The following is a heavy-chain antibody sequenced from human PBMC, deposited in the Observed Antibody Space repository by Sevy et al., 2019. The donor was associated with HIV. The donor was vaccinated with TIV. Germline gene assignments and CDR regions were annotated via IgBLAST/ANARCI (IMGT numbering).Heavy chain of an antibody. Sequence: GGSLRLSCAASGFTFSSYAMHWVRQAPGKGLEWVAVISYDGSNKYYADSVKGRFTISRDNSKNTLYLQMNSLRAEDTAVYYCARGPGRWLRQPYFDYWVQGTLVTVSS. V-gene: IGHV3-30-3*01. CDR3: ARGPGRWLRQPYFDY. CDR2: ISYDGSNK. D-gene: IGHD5-12*01. CDR1: GFTFSSYA. J-gene: IGHJ4*02.